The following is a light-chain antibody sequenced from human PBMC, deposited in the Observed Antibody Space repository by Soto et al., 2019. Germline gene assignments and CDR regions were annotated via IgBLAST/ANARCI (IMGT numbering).Light chain of an antibody. CDR3: QQCNNWPPIT. J-gene: IGKJ5*01. CDR1: QSSNNC. Sequence: EIVLTQSPGTLSLSPGERATLSCRASQSSNNCLAWYQQKPGQAPRLLMYDISSRAPGIPARFSGSGSGTDFTLTISSLEPEDFAVYYCQQCNNWPPITFGQGTRLEIK. V-gene: IGKV3-11*01. CDR2: DIS.